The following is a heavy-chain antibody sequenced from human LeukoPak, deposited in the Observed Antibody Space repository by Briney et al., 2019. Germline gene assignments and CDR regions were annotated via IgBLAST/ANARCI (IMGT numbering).Heavy chain of an antibody. J-gene: IGHJ6*03. CDR1: GGSISRYY. CDR2: IQSGGTT. V-gene: IGHV4-4*07. D-gene: IGHD5-18*01. CDR3: ARDSPDGYTYGLYYYYMDV. Sequence: WETLSLTCTFSGGSISRYYCTWIRQSPGKGLEWIGRIQSGGTTNYNPSLASRITISVNTSKNHFSLRMSSLTTADTAVYYCARDSPDGYTYGLYYYYMDVWGKGTTVTVSS.